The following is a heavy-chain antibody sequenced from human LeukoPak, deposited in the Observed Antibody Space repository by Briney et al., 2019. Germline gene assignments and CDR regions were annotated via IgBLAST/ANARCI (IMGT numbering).Heavy chain of an antibody. CDR2: IRRRAYVGAS. D-gene: IGHD2-15*01. Sequence: GGSLRLSCATSGFAFYDFAVSGVPQPAGKGLEWVGFIRRRAYVGASEYTASVKGRFIISRDESKGIAYLQMNSLKTEDTAVYYCSRTAVVEFDYSGEGSRVIVSP. CDR3: SRTAVVEFDY. J-gene: IGHJ4*02. V-gene: IGHV3-49*04. CDR1: GFAFYDFA.